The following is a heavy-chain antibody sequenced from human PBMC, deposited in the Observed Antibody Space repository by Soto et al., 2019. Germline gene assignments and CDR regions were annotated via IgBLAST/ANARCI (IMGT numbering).Heavy chain of an antibody. Sequence: PSETLSLTCIVSGESISSSSYSWGWIRQPPGKGLEWIGSIYYSVRTYYNPSFKSRGTISIDTSQTQFSLELSSVTATDTAVYYCARQRTTVVTHAYLDHWGQGGLVNVCS. CDR3: ARQRTTVVTHAYLDH. J-gene: IGHJ4*02. V-gene: IGHV4-39*01. CDR2: IYYSVRT. CDR1: GESISSSSYS. D-gene: IGHD2-21*02.